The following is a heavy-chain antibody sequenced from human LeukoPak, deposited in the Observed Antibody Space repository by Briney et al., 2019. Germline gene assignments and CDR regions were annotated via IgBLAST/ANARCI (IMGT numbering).Heavy chain of an antibody. J-gene: IGHJ4*02. CDR1: GITFSTYA. D-gene: IGHD2-21*01. CDR3: ARDHGIVVVIASRLDS. CDR2: ISCSVGSA. Sequence: GGSLRLSCAASGITFSTYAMSWVRQAPGKGLEWVSDISCSVGSAYYADSVKGRFTIPRDNSKTALYLHMNSLRAEDTAVYFCARDHGIVVVIASRLDSWGQGTLVTVSS. V-gene: IGHV3-23*01.